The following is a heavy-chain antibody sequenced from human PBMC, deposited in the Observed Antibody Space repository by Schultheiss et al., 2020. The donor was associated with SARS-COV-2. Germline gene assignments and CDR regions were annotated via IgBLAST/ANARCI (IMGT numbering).Heavy chain of an antibody. CDR3: ARAPSGTDYYDSSGYYYPRGY. CDR1: GFTFSDYY. V-gene: IGHV3-11*04. J-gene: IGHJ4*02. D-gene: IGHD3-22*01. Sequence: GGSLRLSCAASGFTFSDYYMSWIRQAPGKGLEWVSYISSSGSTIYYADSVKGRFTISRDNAKNSLYLQMNSLRAEDTAVYYCARAPSGTDYYDSSGYYYPRGYWGQGTLVTVSS. CDR2: ISSSGSTI.